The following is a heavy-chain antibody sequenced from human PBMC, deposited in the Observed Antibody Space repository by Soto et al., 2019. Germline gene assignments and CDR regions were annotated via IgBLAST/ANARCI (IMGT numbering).Heavy chain of an antibody. CDR3: AKDQGDTAMLNFDY. CDR2: IIGSGTAT. V-gene: IGHV3-23*01. Sequence: GGSLRLSCAASGFSFSRYGMSWVRQAPGKGLEWVSGIIGSGTATYYADSVKGRFTISRDNSRNTLYLQMNSLRAEDTAIYYCAKDQGDTAMLNFDYWGQGSLVTVSS. CDR1: GFSFSRYG. D-gene: IGHD5-18*01. J-gene: IGHJ4*02.